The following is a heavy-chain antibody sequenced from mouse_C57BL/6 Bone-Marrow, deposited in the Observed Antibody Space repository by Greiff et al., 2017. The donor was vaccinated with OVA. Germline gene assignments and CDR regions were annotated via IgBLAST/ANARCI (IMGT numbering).Heavy chain of an antibody. CDR1: GFTFSDYY. CDR3: ARDRDYGSGAMDY. V-gene: IGHV5-16*01. CDR2: INYDGSST. J-gene: IGHJ4*01. Sequence: EVHLVESEGGLVQPGSSMKLSCTASGFTFSDYYMAWVRQVPEKSLEWVANINYDGSSTYYLDSLKSRFIISRDNAKNILYLQMSSLKSEDTATYYCARDRDYGSGAMDYWGQGTSVTVSS. D-gene: IGHD1-1*01.